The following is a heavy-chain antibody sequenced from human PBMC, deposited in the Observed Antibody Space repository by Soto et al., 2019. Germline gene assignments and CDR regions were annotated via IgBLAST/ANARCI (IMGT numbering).Heavy chain of an antibody. CDR2: ISYDGSGI. D-gene: IGHD4-4*01. Sequence: QVQLVESGGGVVQPGRSLRLSCAASGFTFSSYGMHWVRQAPGKGLEWVAVISYDGSGIEYADSVKGRFTISRDNAKNTVFLQMNSLRGEDTAVYYCAKSDYSIPTLDNWGQGALVTVSS. J-gene: IGHJ4*02. CDR3: AKSDYSIPTLDN. V-gene: IGHV3-30*18. CDR1: GFTFSSYG.